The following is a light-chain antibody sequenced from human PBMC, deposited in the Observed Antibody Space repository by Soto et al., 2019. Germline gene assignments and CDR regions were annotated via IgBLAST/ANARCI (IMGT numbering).Light chain of an antibody. J-gene: IGKJ1*01. CDR1: QDINNY. V-gene: IGKV1-33*01. Sequence: DIQMTQSPSSLSASVGDRVTITCQASQDINNYLNWYRHKPGKAPELLIYDASNLETGVPSRFSGGGSGTHFTFTNSSLQPEDFATYYCQQYGNLLWTFGQGTKVEIK. CDR3: QQYGNLLWT. CDR2: DAS.